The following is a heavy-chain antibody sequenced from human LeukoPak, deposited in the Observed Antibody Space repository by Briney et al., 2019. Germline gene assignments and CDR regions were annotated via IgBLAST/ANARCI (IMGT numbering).Heavy chain of an antibody. J-gene: IGHJ3*02. Sequence: GGSLRLSCAASGYTFRDYSVNWVRQVPGKGLEWVSSISSTGTYIYCADSVKGRFTISRDNAKNSLFLQMNSLRDEDTAVYYCVSGNDPDYLWTTYRLDAFDIWGQGTMVIVSS. CDR2: ISSTGTYI. CDR1: GYTFRDYS. V-gene: IGHV3-21*01. CDR3: VSGNDPDYLWTTYRLDAFDI. D-gene: IGHD3-16*02.